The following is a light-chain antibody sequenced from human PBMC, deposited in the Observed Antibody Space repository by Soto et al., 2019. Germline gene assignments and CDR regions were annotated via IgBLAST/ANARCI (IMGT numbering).Light chain of an antibody. V-gene: IGLV2-14*01. CDR3: ISYTSSSTRV. Sequence: QSVLTQPASVSESPGQSITISCTGTSSDVGGYNYVSWYQQHPGKAPKLMIYDVSNRPSGVSNRFSGSKSGNTASLTISGLQAEDEADYYCISYTSSSTRVFGTGTEVTVL. J-gene: IGLJ1*01. CDR2: DVS. CDR1: SSDVGGYNY.